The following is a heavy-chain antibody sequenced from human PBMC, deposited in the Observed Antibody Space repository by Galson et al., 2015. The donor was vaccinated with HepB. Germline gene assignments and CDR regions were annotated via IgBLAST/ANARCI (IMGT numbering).Heavy chain of an antibody. CDR1: GYSFSNYW. CDR2: IDPSNSYS. J-gene: IGHJ6*02. CDR3: ARRIAAPGRRDGMDG. V-gene: IGHV5-10-1*01. Sequence: QSGAEVKKPGESLRISCQGSGYSFSNYWINWVRQMPGKGLEWMGRIDPSNSYSNYSPSFQGHVTISIDKSISTVYLQWRSLKASDTAIYYCARRIAAPGRRDGMDGWGQGATVTVSS. D-gene: IGHD6-13*01.